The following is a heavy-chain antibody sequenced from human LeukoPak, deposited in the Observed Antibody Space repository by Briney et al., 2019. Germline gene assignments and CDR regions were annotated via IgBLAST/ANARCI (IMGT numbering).Heavy chain of an antibody. J-gene: IGHJ3*01. V-gene: IGHV4-61*02. CDR2: IYVSGNT. CDR3: ARVRLQREALDL. Sequence: SETLSLTCTVSGAPVSSGGYYWTWIRQPAGKALESIGRIYVSGNTHFNPSLKSRATISVDSSKTQFSLKLSSVTAADTAVYYCARVRLQREALDLWGQGTMVSVSS. CDR1: GAPVSSGGYY. D-gene: IGHD1-1*01.